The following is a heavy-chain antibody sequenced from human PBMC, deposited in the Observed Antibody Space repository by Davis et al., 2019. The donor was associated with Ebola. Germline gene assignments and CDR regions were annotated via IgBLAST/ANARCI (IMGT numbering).Heavy chain of an antibody. J-gene: IGHJ4*02. Sequence: MPSETLSLTCTVPGGSISSSSYYWGWIRQPPGKGLEWIGSIYYSGNTYYNPSLKSRLTISVDTSKNEFSLKLSSVTAADTAVYYCASLTRGFNDRGGYWGQGTLVTVSS. CDR1: GGSISSSSYY. D-gene: IGHD3-9*01. V-gene: IGHV4-39*01. CDR2: IYYSGNT. CDR3: ASLTRGFNDRGGY.